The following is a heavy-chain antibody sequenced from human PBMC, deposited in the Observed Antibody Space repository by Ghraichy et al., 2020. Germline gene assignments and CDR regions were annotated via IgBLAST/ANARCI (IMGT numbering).Heavy chain of an antibody. CDR2: IRYDGSNK. CDR3: AKLFLGGETFDC. CDR1: GFTFSSYG. D-gene: IGHD3-16*01. V-gene: IGHV3-30*02. Sequence: LSLTCAASGFTFSSYGMHWVRQAPGKGLEWVAFIRYDGSNKYYADSVKGRFTISRDNSKNTLYLQMNSLRAEDTAVYYCAKLFLGGETFDCGGQGTLVTVSS. J-gene: IGHJ4*02.